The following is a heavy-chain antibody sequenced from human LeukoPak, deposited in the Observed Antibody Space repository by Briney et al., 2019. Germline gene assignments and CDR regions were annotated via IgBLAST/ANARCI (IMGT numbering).Heavy chain of an antibody. V-gene: IGHV3-21*01. D-gene: IGHD3-16*01. Sequence: PGGSLRLSCSASGFTFNDYDMNWVRQAPGKGLEWVSSISGLSSYTYYGESVKGRFSISRDNAKNSLYLQMNSLGAEDTATYYCGRAFPPLRTSSAGDLWGQGILVTVSS. CDR1: GFTFNDYD. J-gene: IGHJ4*02. CDR2: ISGLSSYT. CDR3: GRAFPPLRTSSAGDL.